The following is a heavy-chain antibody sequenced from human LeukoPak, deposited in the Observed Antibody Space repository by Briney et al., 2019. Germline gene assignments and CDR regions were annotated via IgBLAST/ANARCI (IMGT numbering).Heavy chain of an antibody. CDR3: ARSFSEKFYFES. CDR2: IYASGKT. D-gene: IGHD1-26*01. J-gene: IGHJ4*02. V-gene: IGHV4-4*07. Sequence: SETLSLTCTVSGGSISSYYWSWIRQPAGKGLEWIGRIYASGKTDYNPYTPSLKSRVAMSLDTSKNQVSLYLTSVNAADTAMYFCARSFSEKFYFESWGQGTLVTVSS. CDR1: GGSISSYY.